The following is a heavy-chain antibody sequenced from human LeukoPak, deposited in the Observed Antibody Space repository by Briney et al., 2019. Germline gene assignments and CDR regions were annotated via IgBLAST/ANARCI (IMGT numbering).Heavy chain of an antibody. CDR2: MYYSGST. Sequence: TLSLRCTVAGGCVRSTYDYWGWIHHPPGKGLEWVGSMYYSGSTYYNPSLKSRVTISVDTSKNQFSLQLSSVTAADTAVYYCARQRYCSNGVCYIGSFHYWGQGTLVTVSS. D-gene: IGHD2-8*01. V-gene: IGHV4-39*01. CDR3: ARQRYCSNGVCYIGSFHY. CDR1: GGCVRSTYDY. J-gene: IGHJ4*02.